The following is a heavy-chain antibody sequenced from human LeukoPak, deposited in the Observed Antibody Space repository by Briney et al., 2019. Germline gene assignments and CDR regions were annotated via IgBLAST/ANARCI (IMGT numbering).Heavy chain of an antibody. D-gene: IGHD2-15*01. CDR1: GGTFSSYA. J-gene: IGHJ5*02. CDR3: ARSPNPSGGTGYNWFDP. V-gene: IGHV1-69*05. Sequence: SVKVSCKASGGTFSSYAISWVRQAPGQGLEWMGGIIPIFGTANYAQKFQGRVTITTDESTNTAYMELSSLRSEDTAVYYCARSPNPSGGTGYNWFDPWGQGTLVTVSS. CDR2: IIPIFGTA.